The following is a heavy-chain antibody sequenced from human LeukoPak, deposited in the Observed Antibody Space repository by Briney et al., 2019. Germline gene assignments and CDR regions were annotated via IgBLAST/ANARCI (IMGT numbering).Heavy chain of an antibody. J-gene: IGHJ6*02. D-gene: IGHD6-13*01. Sequence: GGSLRLSCAASGFTFSSYAMSWVRQAPGKGLEWVSYISSSGSTIYYADSVKGRFTISRDNAKNSLYLQMNSLRAEDTAVYYCAGVAAAATAYYYYYGMDVWGQGTTVTVSS. V-gene: IGHV3-48*04. CDR1: GFTFSSYA. CDR2: ISSSGSTI. CDR3: AGVAAAATAYYYYYGMDV.